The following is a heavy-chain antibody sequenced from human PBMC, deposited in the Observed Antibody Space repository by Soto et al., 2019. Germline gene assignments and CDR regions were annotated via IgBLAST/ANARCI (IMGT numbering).Heavy chain of an antibody. CDR1: GFTFSSYA. D-gene: IGHD6-13*01. J-gene: IGHJ6*02. CDR3: ARDPARGIAAAGVRKVGYYYYGMDV. CDR2: ISYDGSNK. Sequence: GGSLRLSCAASGFTFSSYAMHWVRQAPGKGLEWVAVISYDGSNKYYADSVKGRFTISRDNSKNTLYLQMNSLRAEDTAVYYCARDPARGIAAAGVRKVGYYYYGMDVWGQGTTVTVSS. V-gene: IGHV3-30-3*01.